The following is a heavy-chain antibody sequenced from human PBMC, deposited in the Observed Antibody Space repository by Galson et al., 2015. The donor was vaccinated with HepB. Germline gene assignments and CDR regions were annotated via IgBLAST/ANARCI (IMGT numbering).Heavy chain of an antibody. CDR1: GYTLTELS. J-gene: IGHJ4*02. V-gene: IGHV1-24*01. CDR2: FDPEDGET. Sequence: SVKVSCKVSGYTLTELSMHWVRQAPGKGLEWMGGFDPEDGETIYAQKFQGRVTMTEDTSTDTAYMELSSLRSEDTAVYYCATESSGGSCSTACYFDYWGQGTLVTVSS. CDR3: ATESSGGSCSTACYFDY. D-gene: IGHD2-15*01.